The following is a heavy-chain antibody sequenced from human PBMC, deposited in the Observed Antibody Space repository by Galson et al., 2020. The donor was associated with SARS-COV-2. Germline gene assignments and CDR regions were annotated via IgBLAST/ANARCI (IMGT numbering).Heavy chain of an antibody. Sequence: GGSLRLSCAASGFTFSSYAMHWVRQAPGKGLEWVAVISYDGSNKYYADSVKGRFTISRDNSKNTLYLQMNSLRAEDTAVYYCAREVPIAAAAVFDYWGQGTLVTVSS. CDR1: GFTFSSYA. CDR2: ISYDGSNK. D-gene: IGHD6-13*01. CDR3: AREVPIAAAAVFDY. J-gene: IGHJ4*02. V-gene: IGHV3-30*04.